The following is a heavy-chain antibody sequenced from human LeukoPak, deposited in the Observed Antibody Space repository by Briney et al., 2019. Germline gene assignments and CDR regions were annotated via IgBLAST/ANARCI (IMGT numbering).Heavy chain of an antibody. CDR1: GYTFTSYG. Sequence: ASVKVSCKASGYTFTSYGISWVRQAPGQGLEWMGWISAYNGNTNYAQKLQGRVTMTTDTSTSTAYMELRSLRSDDTAVYYCARDSGIPSHYYYGMDVWGQGTTVTVSS. D-gene: IGHD1-20*01. CDR3: ARDSGIPSHYYYGMDV. V-gene: IGHV1-18*01. J-gene: IGHJ6*02. CDR2: ISAYNGNT.